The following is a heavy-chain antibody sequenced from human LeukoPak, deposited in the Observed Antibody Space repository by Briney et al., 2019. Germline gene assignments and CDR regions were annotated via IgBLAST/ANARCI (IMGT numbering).Heavy chain of an antibody. CDR3: AKERGLYVDTAASDY. J-gene: IGHJ4*02. Sequence: GGPLRLSCAASGFTFRSYAMSWVRQAPGKGLEWVSAIRGGGDRTHYADSVNGRFTISRDNSKNTLYLQMNSLRAEDTAVYYCAKERGLYVDTAASDYWGQGTLVTVSS. CDR1: GFTFRSYA. D-gene: IGHD5-18*01. V-gene: IGHV3-23*01. CDR2: IRGGGDRT.